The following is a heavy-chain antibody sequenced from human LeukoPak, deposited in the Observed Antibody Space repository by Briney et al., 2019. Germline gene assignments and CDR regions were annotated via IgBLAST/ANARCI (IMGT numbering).Heavy chain of an antibody. V-gene: IGHV3-33*01. Sequence: GSLRLSCAASGFIFSNYGMQWVRQAPGKGLEWVAAIWYDGAKKYYADSVKGRFTISRDNSKNTLYLQMNSLRVGDTAMYYCARDPLFNSDLPTGLDYWGQGTQVTVSS. D-gene: IGHD2-8*02. CDR2: IWYDGAKK. CDR1: GFIFSNYG. J-gene: IGHJ4*02. CDR3: ARDPLFNSDLPTGLDY.